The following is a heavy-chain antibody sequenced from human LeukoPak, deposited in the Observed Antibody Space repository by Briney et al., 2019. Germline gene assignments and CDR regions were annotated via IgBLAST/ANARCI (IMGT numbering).Heavy chain of an antibody. Sequence: APVKVSCEASGYTFTSYDINWVRQATGQGLEWMGWMNPNSGNTGYAQKFQGRVTMTRNTSISTAYMELSSLRSEDTAVYYCARGHSSSSWYGVHYYYGMDVWGQGTTVTVSS. J-gene: IGHJ6*02. CDR2: MNPNSGNT. CDR1: GYTFTSYD. CDR3: ARGHSSSSWYGVHYYYGMDV. D-gene: IGHD6-13*01. V-gene: IGHV1-8*01.